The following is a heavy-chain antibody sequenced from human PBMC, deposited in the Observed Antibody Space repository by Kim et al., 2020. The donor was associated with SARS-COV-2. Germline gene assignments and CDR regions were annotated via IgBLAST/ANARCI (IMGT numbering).Heavy chain of an antibody. CDR1: GYTFTGYY. CDR3: ARYCSSTSCQVFGHYGMDV. Sequence: ASVKVSCKASGYTFTGYYMHWVRQAPGQGLEWMGRINPNSGGTNYAQKFQGRVTMTRDTSISTAYMELSRLRSDDTAVYYCARYCSSTSCQVFGHYGMDVWGQGTTVTVSS. V-gene: IGHV1-2*06. D-gene: IGHD2-2*01. CDR2: INPNSGGT. J-gene: IGHJ6*02.